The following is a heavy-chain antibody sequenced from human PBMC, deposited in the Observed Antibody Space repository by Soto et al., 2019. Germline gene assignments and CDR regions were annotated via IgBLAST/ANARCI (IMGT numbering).Heavy chain of an antibody. CDR1: GFTFDDYG. CDR3: ATIVVVVAATSGAFDI. J-gene: IGHJ3*02. CDR2: ISGNGGDYT. Sequence: GGPLRLSCAASGFTFDDYGMSWVRQAPQKGLEWVSAISGNGGDYTYYADSVKGRFTISRDNPKNTLYLQMNSLRAEDTAVYYCATIVVVVAATSGAFDIWGQGTMVTVSS. V-gene: IGHV3-23*01. D-gene: IGHD2-15*01.